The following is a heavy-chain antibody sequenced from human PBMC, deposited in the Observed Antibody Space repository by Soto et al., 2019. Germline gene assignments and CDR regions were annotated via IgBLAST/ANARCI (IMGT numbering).Heavy chain of an antibody. V-gene: IGHV1-18*01. Sequence: ASVKVSCKASGYTFTSYGISWVRQAPGQGLEWMGWSSAYNGNTNYAQKLQGRVTMTTDTSTSTAYMELRSLRSDDTAVYYCARDDTLYYDFWSGYSGKFDYWGHGTLVTVSS. CDR2: SSAYNGNT. D-gene: IGHD3-3*01. CDR1: GYTFTSYG. J-gene: IGHJ4*01. CDR3: ARDDTLYYDFWSGYSGKFDY.